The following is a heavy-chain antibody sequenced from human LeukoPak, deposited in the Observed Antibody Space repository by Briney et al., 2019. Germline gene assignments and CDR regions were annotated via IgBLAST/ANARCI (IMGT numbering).Heavy chain of an antibody. V-gene: IGHV4-39*02. CDR1: GGSISNGSYY. Sequence: PSETLSLTCTVSGGSISNGSYYWGWIRQPPGKGLEWIGTIYYRGSTYYNPSLKSRVTISIDTSKNLFSLRLSSVTAADTAVYYCASRVVVTSPLNFDYWGQGTLVTVSS. CDR2: IYYRGST. D-gene: IGHD2-21*02. CDR3: ASRVVVTSPLNFDY. J-gene: IGHJ4*02.